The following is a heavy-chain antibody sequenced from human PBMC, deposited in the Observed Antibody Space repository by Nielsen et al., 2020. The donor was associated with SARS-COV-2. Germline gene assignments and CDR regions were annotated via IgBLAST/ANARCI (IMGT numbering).Heavy chain of an antibody. CDR1: GFTFSSYG. D-gene: IGHD6-19*01. CDR3: AKDGSVAGLYDN. J-gene: IGHJ4*02. Sequence: GESLKISCAASGFTFSSYGMHWVRQAPGKGLEWVAVIWYDGSNKYYADSVKGRFTISRDISKNTLYVQMNRLRVEDTAVYYCAKDGSVAGLYDNWGQGTLVTVSS. CDR2: IWYDGSNK. V-gene: IGHV3-33*06.